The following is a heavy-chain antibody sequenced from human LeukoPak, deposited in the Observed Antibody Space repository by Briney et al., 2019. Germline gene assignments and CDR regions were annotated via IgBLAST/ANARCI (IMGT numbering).Heavy chain of an antibody. CDR1: GFTFSSYA. V-gene: IGHV3-74*01. CDR3: ATGHSYGYDY. CDR2: IKNVGSVT. D-gene: IGHD5-18*01. Sequence: TGGSLRLSCAASGFTFSSYAMHWVRQAPGKGLEWVSLIKNVGSVTRYADSVKGRFIISRDDAKNTLDLQMNSLKVDDTAVYYCATGHSYGYDYWGQGILVTVSS. J-gene: IGHJ4*02.